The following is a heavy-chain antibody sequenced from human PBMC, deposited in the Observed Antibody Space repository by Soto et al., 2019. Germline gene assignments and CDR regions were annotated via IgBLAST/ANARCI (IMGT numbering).Heavy chain of an antibody. Sequence: GGSLRLSCAASGFTFSSYSMNWVRQAPGKGLEWVSYISSSSSTIYYADSVKGRFTISRDNAKNSLYLQMNSLRAEDTAVYYCARDYASSGATIGDYWGQGPLVTVSS. CDR3: ARDYASSGATIGDY. CDR1: GFTFSSYS. V-gene: IGHV3-48*01. CDR2: ISSSSSTI. J-gene: IGHJ4*02. D-gene: IGHD5-12*01.